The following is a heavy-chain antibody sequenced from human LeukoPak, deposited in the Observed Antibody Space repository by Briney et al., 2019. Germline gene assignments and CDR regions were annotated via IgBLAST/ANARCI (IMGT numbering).Heavy chain of an antibody. CDR3: AKKAQYNGNYPLDY. Sequence: GGSLRLSYAASGFTFTSYSMSWVRQAPGKGLEWVSGTSDRGDYTYYADSVKGRFTISRDNSKSTLYLQMNSLRAEDTALYFCAKKAQYNGNYPLDYWGQGTLVTVSS. CDR2: TSDRGDYT. D-gene: IGHD1-26*01. J-gene: IGHJ4*02. V-gene: IGHV3-23*01. CDR1: GFTFTSYS.